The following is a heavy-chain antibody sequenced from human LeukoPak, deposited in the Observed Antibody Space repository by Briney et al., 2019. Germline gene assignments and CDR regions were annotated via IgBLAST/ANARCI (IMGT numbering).Heavy chain of an antibody. Sequence: PGGSLRLSCAASGFTFDTYGLHWVRQAPGKGLEWVAFIWNDGNSKDYADSVKGRFTISRDNSKNTLYLQMNSLSGEDTAVYYCARGGTEIDYWGQGTLVTVSS. V-gene: IGHV3-30*02. CDR1: GFTFDTYG. CDR3: ARGGTEIDY. D-gene: IGHD3-10*01. J-gene: IGHJ4*02. CDR2: IWNDGNSK.